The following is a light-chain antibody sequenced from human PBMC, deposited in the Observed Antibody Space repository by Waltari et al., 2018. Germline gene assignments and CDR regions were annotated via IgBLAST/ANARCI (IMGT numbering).Light chain of an antibody. Sequence: QSALTQPASVSGSPGQSLTISCTGTSRHIGPYNLVSWYQQHPGKAPKVIIYGVTERPSGVSDRFSGSKSANTASLTISGLQAEDEADYYCCSYADGTTSVFGGGTKVTVL. CDR3: CSYADGTTSV. CDR1: SRHIGPYNL. V-gene: IGLV2-23*02. J-gene: IGLJ3*02. CDR2: GVT.